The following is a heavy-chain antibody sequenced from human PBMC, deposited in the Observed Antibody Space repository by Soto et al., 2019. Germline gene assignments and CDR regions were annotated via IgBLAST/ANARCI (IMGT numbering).Heavy chain of an antibody. V-gene: IGHV1-18*01. CDR2: ISAYNGNT. CDR1: GYTFTSYG. Sequence: QVQLVQSGAEVKKPGASVKVSCKASGYTFTSYGISWVRQAPGQGLEWMGWISAYNGNTNYAQKLQGSVTKTTDTTTSTANMGLRSLPADDTAVYYCARDYCVFLWFGELECGDSFDIWAEGTKVTVSS. J-gene: IGHJ3*02. D-gene: IGHD3-10*01. CDR3: ARDYCVFLWFGELECGDSFDI.